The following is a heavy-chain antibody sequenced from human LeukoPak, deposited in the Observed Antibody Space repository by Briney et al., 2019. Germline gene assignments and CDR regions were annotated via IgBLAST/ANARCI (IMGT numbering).Heavy chain of an antibody. D-gene: IGHD6-19*01. V-gene: IGHV3-21*04. CDR3: ARRSGIAVAGAFDY. J-gene: IGHJ4*02. CDR2: ITTSSTYM. Sequence: GGSLRLSCAASGFTFSAYNMNWVRRTPGKGLEWVSSITTSSTYMFYADSVRGRFTISRDNAENSLYLQMNSLRAEDTAVYYCARRSGIAVAGAFDYWGQGTLVTVSS. CDR1: GFTFSAYN.